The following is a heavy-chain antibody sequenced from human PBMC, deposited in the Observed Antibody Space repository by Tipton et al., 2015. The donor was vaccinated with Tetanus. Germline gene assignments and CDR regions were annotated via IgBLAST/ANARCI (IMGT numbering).Heavy chain of an antibody. V-gene: IGHV3-23*01. CDR3: ARDRDGDYAAFDY. J-gene: IGHJ4*02. Sequence: SLRLSCAASGFAFSSYGMTWVRQAPGKGLEWVSTISLSGRKTYYADSVKGRFIISRDNSRNTVYLQMNNPRAEDTAVYYCARDRDGDYAAFDYWGQGTLVTVSS. CDR2: ISLSGRKT. D-gene: IGHD4-17*01. CDR1: GFAFSSYG.